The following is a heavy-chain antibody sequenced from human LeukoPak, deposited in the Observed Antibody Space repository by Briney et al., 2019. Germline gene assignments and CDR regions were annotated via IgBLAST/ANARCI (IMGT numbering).Heavy chain of an antibody. CDR1: GYTFTSYY. V-gene: IGHV1-46*01. CDR3: ARPYYDFWSGYQEYAFDI. J-gene: IGHJ3*02. D-gene: IGHD3-3*01. Sequence: ASVKVSCKASGYTFTSYYMHWVRQAPGQGLEWMGIINPSGGSTSYAQKFQGRVTITRDTSASTAYMELSSLRSEDTAVYYCARPYYDFWSGYQEYAFDIWGQGTMVTVSS. CDR2: INPSGGST.